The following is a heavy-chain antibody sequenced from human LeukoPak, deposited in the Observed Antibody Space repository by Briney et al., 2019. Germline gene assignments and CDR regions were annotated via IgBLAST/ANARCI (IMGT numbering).Heavy chain of an antibody. J-gene: IGHJ6*03. CDR1: GGSINSGNYY. CDR2: IYYSGST. CDR3: ARVGGRHRPGYYYYYMDV. D-gene: IGHD3-16*01. Sequence: SETLSLTCTVSGGSINSGNYYWGWIRQPPGKGLEWIGSIYYSGSTYYNPSLKSRVTISVDTSKNQFSLKLSSVTAADTAVYYCARVGGRHRPGYYYYYMDVWGKGTTVTVSS. V-gene: IGHV4-39*07.